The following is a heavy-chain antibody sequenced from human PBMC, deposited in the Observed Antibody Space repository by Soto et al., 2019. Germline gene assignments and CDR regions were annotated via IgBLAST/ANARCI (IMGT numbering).Heavy chain of an antibody. CDR2: IYYSGST. D-gene: IGHD6-19*01. V-gene: IGHV4-59*01. CDR1: GGSISNSY. CDR3: ARTVAGTDPVS. Sequence: SETLSLTCGVSGGSISNSYWSWIRQSPGKGLEWIGYIYYSGSTNYNPSLKSRVTISVDTSKNQFSLKLSSVTAADTAVYYCARTVAGTDPVSWGQGTLVTVSS. J-gene: IGHJ4*02.